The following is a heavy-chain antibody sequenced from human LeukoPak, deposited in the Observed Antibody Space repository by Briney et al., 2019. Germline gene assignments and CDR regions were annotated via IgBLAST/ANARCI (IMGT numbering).Heavy chain of an antibody. CDR1: GGSISSYY. Sequence: SETLSLTCTVSGGSISSYYWSWIRQPAGKGLEWIGRIYTSGSTNYNPSLKSRVTISVDKSKNQFSLKLSSVTAADTAVYYCAREGPITIFGVVKFMDVWGKGTRVTASS. CDR2: IYTSGST. CDR3: AREGPITIFGVVKFMDV. V-gene: IGHV4-4*07. J-gene: IGHJ6*03. D-gene: IGHD3-3*01.